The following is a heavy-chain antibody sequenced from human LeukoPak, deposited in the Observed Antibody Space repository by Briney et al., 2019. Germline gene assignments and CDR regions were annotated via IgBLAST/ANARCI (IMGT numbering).Heavy chain of an antibody. J-gene: IGHJ4*02. CDR2: ISGSGGST. Sequence: GGSLRLSCAASGFTFSSYAMSWVRQAPGKGLEWVSAISGSGGSTYYVDSVKGRFTISRDNSKNTLYLQMNSLRAEDTAVYYCAKAGSSWYYFDYWGQGTLVTVSS. D-gene: IGHD6-13*01. CDR1: GFTFSSYA. V-gene: IGHV3-23*01. CDR3: AKAGSSWYYFDY.